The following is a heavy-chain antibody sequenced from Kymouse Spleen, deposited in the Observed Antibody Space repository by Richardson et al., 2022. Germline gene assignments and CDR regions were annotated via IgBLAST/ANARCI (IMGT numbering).Heavy chain of an antibody. V-gene: IGHV4-34*01. J-gene: IGHJ4*02. Sequence: QVQLQQWGAGLLKPSETLSLTCAVYGGSFSGYYWSWIRQPPGKGLEWIGEINHSGSTNYNPSLKSRVTISVDTSKNQFSLKLSSVTAADTAVYYCARCFWSGYFDYWGQGTLVTVSS. D-gene: IGHD3-3*01. CDR3: ARCFWSGYFDY. CDR2: INHSGST. CDR1: GGSFSGYY.